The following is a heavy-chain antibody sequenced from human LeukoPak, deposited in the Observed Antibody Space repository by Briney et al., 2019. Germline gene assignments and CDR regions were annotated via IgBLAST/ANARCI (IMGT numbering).Heavy chain of an antibody. CDR1: GFTFDDYA. D-gene: IGHD3-16*01. CDR2: ISWNSGSI. Sequence: GGSLRLSCAASGFTFDDYAMHWVRQAPGKGLEWVSGISWNSGSIGYADSVKGRFTISRDNAKNSLYLQMNSLRAEDTALYYCAKDSHPGPFGWFDPWGQGTLVTVSS. CDR3: AKDSHPGPFGWFDP. V-gene: IGHV3-9*01. J-gene: IGHJ5*02.